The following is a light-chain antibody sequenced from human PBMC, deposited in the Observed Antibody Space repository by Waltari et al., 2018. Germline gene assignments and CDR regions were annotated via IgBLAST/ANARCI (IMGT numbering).Light chain of an antibody. CDR1: QSISNW. CDR2: KAS. J-gene: IGKJ4*01. V-gene: IGKV1-5*03. CDR3: QQYNSYSLLT. Sequence: DIQMTQSPSTLSASVGDRFTITCRASQSISNWLAWYQQKPGKAPKLLIYKASTLESGFPSRFSGSGSGTEFTLTISSLQPYDFATYYCQQYNSYSLLTFGGGTKVEIK.